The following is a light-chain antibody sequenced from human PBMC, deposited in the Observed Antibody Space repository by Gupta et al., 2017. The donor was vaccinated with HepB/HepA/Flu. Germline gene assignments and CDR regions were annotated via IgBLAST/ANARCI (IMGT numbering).Light chain of an antibody. CDR3: QQYDSHLCS. CDR1: QSISSW. V-gene: IGKV1-5*03. CDR2: KAS. J-gene: IGKJ2*04. Sequence: DIQITQSPSTLSASVGDRVTITCRASQSISSWLAWYQQKPGKAPNLLIYKASSLESGVPSRFSGSGSGTEFTLTISSLQPDDFATYYCQQYDSHLCSFGQGTKLEIK.